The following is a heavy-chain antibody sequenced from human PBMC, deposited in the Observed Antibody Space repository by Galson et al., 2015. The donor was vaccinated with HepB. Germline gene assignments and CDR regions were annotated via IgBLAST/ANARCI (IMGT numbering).Heavy chain of an antibody. J-gene: IGHJ3*01. V-gene: IGHV3-7*01. D-gene: IGHD3-10*01. CDR1: GFTFTNYY. CDR3: AIWSLAFDF. CDR2: INQDGGAR. Sequence: SLRLSCAASGFTFTNYYMGWVRQAPGKGLEWVAYINQDGGARFYVDSVRGRFTISRDNADNLLYLQMNSLRVEDTAVYYCAIWSLAFDFWGQGTMLTVSS.